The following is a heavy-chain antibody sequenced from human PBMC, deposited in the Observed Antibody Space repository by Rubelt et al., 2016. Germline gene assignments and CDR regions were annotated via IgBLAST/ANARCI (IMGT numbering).Heavy chain of an antibody. Sequence: QVQLVQSGAEVKKPGASVKVYCKASGYTFTSYGISWVRQAPGQGLEWMGWIRAYNGNTSSAQMIQSRVTMTTDTSTSTAYMELRSLRSDDTAVEYCAREVMAISDYWGQGTLVTVSS. CDR1: GYTFTSYG. J-gene: IGHJ4*02. V-gene: IGHV1-18*01. CDR2: IRAYNGNT. D-gene: IGHD2-21*01. CDR3: AREVMAISDY.